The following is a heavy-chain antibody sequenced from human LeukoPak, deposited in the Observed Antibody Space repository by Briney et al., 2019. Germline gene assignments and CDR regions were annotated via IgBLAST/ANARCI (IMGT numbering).Heavy chain of an antibody. Sequence: PSETLSLTCTVSGGSISSSSYYWGWIRQPPGKGLEWIGSIYYSGSTYYNPSLKSRVTISVDTSKNQFSLKLSSVTAADTAVYYCARETNKLGSQYFDPWGQGTLVTVSS. CDR1: GGSISSSSYY. CDR3: ARETNKLGSQYFDP. D-gene: IGHD1-7*01. CDR2: IYYSGST. J-gene: IGHJ5*02. V-gene: IGHV4-39*02.